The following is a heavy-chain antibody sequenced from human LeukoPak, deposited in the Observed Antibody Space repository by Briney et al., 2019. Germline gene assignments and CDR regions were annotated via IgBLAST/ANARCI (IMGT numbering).Heavy chain of an antibody. V-gene: IGHV3-53*04. J-gene: IGHJ6*02. CDR2: IYAGGST. Sequence: GGSLRLSCAASGFTVSSNYMSWVRQAPGKGLEWVSLIYAGGSTYYADAVKGRFTISRHNSKNTLHLQMNSPRVEDTAVYYCATGGTRNLLWYYAMDVWGQGTTVTVSS. CDR1: GFTVSSNY. CDR3: ATGGTRNLLWYYAMDV. D-gene: IGHD3-16*01.